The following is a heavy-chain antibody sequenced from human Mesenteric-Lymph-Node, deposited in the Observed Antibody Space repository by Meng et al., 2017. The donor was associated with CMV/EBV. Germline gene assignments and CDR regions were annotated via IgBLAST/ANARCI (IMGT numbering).Heavy chain of an antibody. Sequence: SVKVSCKASGYTFSAYYMHWVRQAPGQGLEWMGGIIPILGIANYAQKFQGRVTITADKSTSTAYMELSSLRSEDTAVYYCARGTWNYGGPGDYWGQGTLVTVSS. J-gene: IGHJ4*02. CDR2: IIPILGIA. D-gene: IGHD1-7*01. V-gene: IGHV1-69*10. CDR1: GYTFSAYY. CDR3: ARGTWNYGGPGDY.